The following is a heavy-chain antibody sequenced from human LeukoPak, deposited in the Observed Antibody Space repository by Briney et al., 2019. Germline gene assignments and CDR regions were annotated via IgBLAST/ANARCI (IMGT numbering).Heavy chain of an antibody. CDR2: ISSSSSYI. CDR1: GFTFSSYS. J-gene: IGHJ4*02. Sequence: NPGGSLRLSCAASGFTFSSYSMNWVRQAPGKGLEWVSSISSSSSYIYYADSVKGRFTISRDNAKNSLYLQMNSLRAEDTAVYYCASHTKYDYVWGSYRFSPSKIDYWGQGTLVTVSS. CDR3: ASHTKYDYVWGSYRFSPSKIDY. V-gene: IGHV3-21*01. D-gene: IGHD3-16*02.